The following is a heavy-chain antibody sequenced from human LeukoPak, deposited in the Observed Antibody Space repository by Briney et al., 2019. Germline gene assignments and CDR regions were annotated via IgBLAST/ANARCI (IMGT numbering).Heavy chain of an antibody. CDR2: INPSGGRT. CDR1: GYTFTSYH. Sequence: ASVKVSCKASGYTFTSYHMHWVRQAPGQGLEWMGIINPSGGRTSNAQKFQGGVTMTRDTSTSTVYMELSSLRSEDTAVYYCARDSGSYTLGGYWGQGTLVTVSS. V-gene: IGHV1-46*01. D-gene: IGHD1-26*01. J-gene: IGHJ4*02. CDR3: ARDSGSYTLGGY.